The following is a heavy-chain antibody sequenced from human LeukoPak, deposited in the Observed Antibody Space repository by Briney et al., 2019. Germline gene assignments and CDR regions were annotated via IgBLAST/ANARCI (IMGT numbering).Heavy chain of an antibody. CDR3: ARDNTWSLDY. J-gene: IGHJ4*02. Sequence: GKSLRLSCAASRFTFSRYGIHWVRQAPGKGLEWLAHMSPDGIHEFYADSVKGRFTISRDSSRDTMYLQMVSLRAEDTAVYYCARDNTWSLDYWGQGTLVTVSS. V-gene: IGHV3-30*03. CDR2: MSPDGIHE. D-gene: IGHD2/OR15-2a*01. CDR1: RFTFSRYG.